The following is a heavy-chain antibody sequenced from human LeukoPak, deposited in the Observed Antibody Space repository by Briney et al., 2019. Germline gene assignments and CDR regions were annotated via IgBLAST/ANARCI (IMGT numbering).Heavy chain of an antibody. Sequence: PGGSLRLSCTVSGFTVSSNSMSWVRQAPGKGLEWVSFIYSAGNTHYSDSVKGRFTISIDNSKNTLYLQMNSLRAEDTAVYYCAREGWEWLVLPSYYYYYMDVWGKGTTVTVSS. CDR2: IYSAGNT. J-gene: IGHJ6*03. CDR1: GFTVSSNS. D-gene: IGHD6-19*01. V-gene: IGHV3-53*01. CDR3: AREGWEWLVLPSYYYYYMDV.